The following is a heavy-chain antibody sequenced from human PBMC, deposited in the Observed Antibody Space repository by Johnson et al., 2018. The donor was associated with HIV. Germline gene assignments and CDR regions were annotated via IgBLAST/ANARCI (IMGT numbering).Heavy chain of an antibody. Sequence: VQLVESGGGVVQPGRSMRLSCAASGFTFSDYNMSWIRQAPGKGLEWVSYISSSGRTIYYADSVKGRFTISRDNAKNSLYLQMDSPRAEDPAVYYCARGIPRRNGDYDHVIDIWGQGTMVTVSS. CDR2: ISSSGRTI. D-gene: IGHD4-17*01. V-gene: IGHV3-11*04. CDR3: ARGIPRRNGDYDHVIDI. J-gene: IGHJ3*02. CDR1: GFTFSDYN.